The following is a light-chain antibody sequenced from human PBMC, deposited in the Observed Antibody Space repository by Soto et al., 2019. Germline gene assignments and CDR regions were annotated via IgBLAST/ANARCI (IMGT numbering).Light chain of an antibody. V-gene: IGLV2-14*03. CDR2: EVS. CDR3: NSYTSSGALV. CDR1: SSDVGGHDY. J-gene: IGLJ3*02. Sequence: QSVLTRPASVSGSPGQSITISCTGTSSDVGGHDYVSWYQQHPGKAPKLLIYEVSYRPSGVSNRFSGSKSGNTASLTISGLQAEDEADYYCNSYTSSGALVFGGGTKVTVL.